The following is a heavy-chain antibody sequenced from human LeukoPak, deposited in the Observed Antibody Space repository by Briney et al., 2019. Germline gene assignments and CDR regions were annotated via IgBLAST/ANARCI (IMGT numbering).Heavy chain of an antibody. CDR3: ARDLPMDYDFWSGYGTGMDV. J-gene: IGHJ6*02. CDR1: GFTFSSYA. V-gene: IGHV3-23*01. D-gene: IGHD3-3*01. CDR2: ISGSGGST. Sequence: GGSLRLSCAASGFTFSSYAMSWVRQAPGKGLEWVSAISGSGGSTYYADSVKGRFTISRDNAKNTLYLQMNSLRAEDTAVYYCARDLPMDYDFWSGYGTGMDVWGRGTTVTVSS.